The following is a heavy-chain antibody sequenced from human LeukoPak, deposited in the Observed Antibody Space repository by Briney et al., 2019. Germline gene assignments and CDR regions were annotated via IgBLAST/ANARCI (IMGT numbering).Heavy chain of an antibody. Sequence: SQTLSLTRTVSGGSISSYYWSWIRQPPGKGLEWIGYIYYSGNTNYNPSLKSRVTISVDASKNQFSLKLSSVTAADTAVYYCASDAHYGSSGYYYGYEGAFYIWGQGTMVTVSS. J-gene: IGHJ3*02. V-gene: IGHV4-59*01. CDR3: ASDAHYGSSGYYYGYEGAFYI. CDR1: GGSISSYY. CDR2: IYYSGNT. D-gene: IGHD3-22*01.